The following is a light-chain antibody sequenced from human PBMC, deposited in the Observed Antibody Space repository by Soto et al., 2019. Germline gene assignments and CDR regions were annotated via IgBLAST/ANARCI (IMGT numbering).Light chain of an antibody. V-gene: IGKV1-5*03. Sequence: DIQMTQSPSTLSASVGDRVTITCRASQSISSWLAWYQQKPGKAPKLLIYKASSLESGVPSRFSGSGSGTEFTLTISILQPDDLATYYCQQYNSYSRTCGQGTKVEIK. CDR2: KAS. J-gene: IGKJ1*01. CDR3: QQYNSYSRT. CDR1: QSISSW.